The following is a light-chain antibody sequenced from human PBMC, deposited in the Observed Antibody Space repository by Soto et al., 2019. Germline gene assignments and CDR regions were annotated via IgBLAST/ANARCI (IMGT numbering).Light chain of an antibody. J-gene: IGKJ4*01. CDR3: KQCNDWPLT. V-gene: IGKV3D-15*01. CDR1: QIISSN. CDR2: GAS. Sequence: ELVLRQSPATLSVSPGERDPLSCRASQIISSNLAWYQQKPGQANRLLIYGASNRATGIPARLSGSGSGTDFTLTINSLQSEDFAVYYCKQCNDWPLTVGGGTKVAIK.